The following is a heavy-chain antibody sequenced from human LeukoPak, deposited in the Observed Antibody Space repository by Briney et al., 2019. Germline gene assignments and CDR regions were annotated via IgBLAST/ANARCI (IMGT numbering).Heavy chain of an antibody. CDR3: ATGYFDY. V-gene: IGHV1-18*01. CDR2: ISAYNGNT. J-gene: IGHJ4*02. CDR1: GYTFTSYG. Sequence: ASVKVSCKASGYTFTSYGISWARQAPGQGLEWMGWISAYNGNTNYAQKLQGRVTMTEDTSTDTAYTELSSLRSEDTAVYYCATGYFDYWGQGTLVTVSS.